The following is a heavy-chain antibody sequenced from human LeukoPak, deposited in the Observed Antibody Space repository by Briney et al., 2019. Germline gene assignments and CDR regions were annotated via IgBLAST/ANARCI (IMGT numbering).Heavy chain of an antibody. CDR3: ARELVDCSSTSCPRYYYYYMDV. CDR2: IYHSGST. D-gene: IGHD2-2*01. Sequence: SQTLSLTCTVSGGSISSGDYYWSWIRQPPGKGLEWIGYIYHSGSTYYNPSLKSRVTISVDTSKNQFSLKLSSVTAADTAVYYCARELVDCSSTSCPRYYYYYMDVWGKGTTVTVSS. J-gene: IGHJ6*03. V-gene: IGHV4-30-4*08. CDR1: GGSISSGDYY.